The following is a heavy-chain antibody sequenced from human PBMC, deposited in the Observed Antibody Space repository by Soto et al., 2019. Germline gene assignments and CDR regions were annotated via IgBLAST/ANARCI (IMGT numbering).Heavy chain of an antibody. CDR1: SGSISSGGYY. Sequence: SDTLSITCNVSSGSISSGGYYWILIRHHPGKGLEWIGYIYYSGSTYYNPSLKSRVTISVDTSKNQFSLKLSSVTAADTAVYYCARDLGVRGVPPGMEVWGQGTTVTVSS. J-gene: IGHJ6*02. CDR2: IYYSGST. V-gene: IGHV4-31*03. CDR3: ARDLGVRGVPPGMEV. D-gene: IGHD3-10*01.